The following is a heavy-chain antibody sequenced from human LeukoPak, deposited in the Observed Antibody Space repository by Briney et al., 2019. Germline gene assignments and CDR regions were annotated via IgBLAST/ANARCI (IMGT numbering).Heavy chain of an antibody. CDR2: ISGSGGST. V-gene: IGHV3-23*01. CDR3: AKGYDILTLGAFDI. CDR1: GFTFSSYA. J-gene: IGHJ3*02. Sequence: GGSLRLSCAASGFTFSSYAMSSVRQAPGKGLEWVSAISGSGGSTYYADSVKGRFTISRDNSKSTLYLQINSLRAEDTAVYYCAKGYDILTLGAFDIWGQGTMVTVSS. D-gene: IGHD3-9*01.